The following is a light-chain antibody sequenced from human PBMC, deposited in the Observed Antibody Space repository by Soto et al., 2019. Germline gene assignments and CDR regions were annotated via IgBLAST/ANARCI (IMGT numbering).Light chain of an antibody. V-gene: IGKV3-11*01. J-gene: IGKJ2*01. CDR2: DAS. CDR3: QQRSNWPRMYT. Sequence: EIVLTQSPATLSLSPGERATLSCRASQSVSSYLAWYQQKPGQAPRLLIYDASNRATGIPARFSGSGSGTDFTLTISSLEPEDFAVYYCQQRSNWPRMYTFCQGTKLEIK. CDR1: QSVSSY.